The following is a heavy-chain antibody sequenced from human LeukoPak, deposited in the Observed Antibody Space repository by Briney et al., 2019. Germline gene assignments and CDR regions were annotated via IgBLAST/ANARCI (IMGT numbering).Heavy chain of an antibody. CDR3: AKDRSINAFDI. CDR1: GGSISSHS. CDR2: MSPSGST. V-gene: IGHV4-59*11. D-gene: IGHD2-21*01. Sequence: SETLSLTCTVSGGSISSHSWSWIRQPPGKGLEWIGYMSPSGSTNYNPSLKSRVTIFRDTSKNQFFLKLSAVTAADTAVYYCAKDRSINAFDIWGQGTVVTVSS. J-gene: IGHJ3*02.